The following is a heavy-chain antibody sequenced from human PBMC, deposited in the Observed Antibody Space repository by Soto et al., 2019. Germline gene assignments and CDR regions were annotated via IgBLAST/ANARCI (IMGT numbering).Heavy chain of an antibody. Sequence: GGSLRLSCAVYGFTLSNYGMHWVRQAPGKGLEWVALISDDGTNKYFVDSVKGRFTISRDNAKNTLYLQMNSLRAEDTAVFYCGRGGSDSPMAPGYWGQGTLVTVSS. J-gene: IGHJ4*02. V-gene: IGHV3-33*05. D-gene: IGHD5-18*01. CDR1: GFTLSNYG. CDR3: GRGGSDSPMAPGY. CDR2: ISDDGTNK.